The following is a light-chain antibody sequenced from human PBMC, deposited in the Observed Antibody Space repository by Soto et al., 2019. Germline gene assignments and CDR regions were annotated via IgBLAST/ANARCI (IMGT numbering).Light chain of an antibody. CDR2: GVS. Sequence: ELVLTQSPGTLSLSPGERATLSCRASESVSDNYLAWYKQRSGQAPRLVIYGVSRRASAVPARFSGSGSGADFTHPISRLEPEHFAVYDFQQYGSSPLTFDGGTKVEIK. V-gene: IGKV3-20*01. CDR3: QQYGSSPLT. J-gene: IGKJ4*01. CDR1: ESVSDNY.